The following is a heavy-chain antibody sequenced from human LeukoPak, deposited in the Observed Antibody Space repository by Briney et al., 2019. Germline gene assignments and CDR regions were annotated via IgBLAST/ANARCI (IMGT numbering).Heavy chain of an antibody. CDR1: GFTFSSYA. D-gene: IGHD4/OR15-4a*01. V-gene: IGHV3-23*01. CDR2: ISGSGGST. J-gene: IGHJ3*02. Sequence: PGGSLRLSCAASGFTFSSYAMSWVRQAPGKGLEWVSAISGSGGSTYYADSVKGRFTISRDNSKNTLYLQMNSLRAEDTAVYYCARDMVGAKAFDIWGQGTMVTVSS. CDR3: ARDMVGAKAFDI.